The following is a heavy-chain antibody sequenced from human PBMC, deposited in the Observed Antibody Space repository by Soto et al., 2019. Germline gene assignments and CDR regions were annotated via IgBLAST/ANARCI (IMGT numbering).Heavy chain of an antibody. Sequence: QLQLQESGPGLVKPSETLSLTCTVSGGSISSSSYYWGWIRQPPGKGLEWIGSIYYSGSTYYNPSLKSRVTISVDTSKNQFSLKLSSVTAADTAVYYCARRDQETGDGYNWFDPWGQGTLVTVSS. CDR3: ARRDQETGDGYNWFDP. D-gene: IGHD2-21*02. V-gene: IGHV4-39*01. J-gene: IGHJ5*02. CDR2: IYYSGST. CDR1: GGSISSSSYY.